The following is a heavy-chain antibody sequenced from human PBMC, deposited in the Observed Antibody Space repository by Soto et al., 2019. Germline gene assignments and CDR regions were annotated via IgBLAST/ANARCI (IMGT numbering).Heavy chain of an antibody. CDR3: ARLPIKETYYYDSSGYYYVDY. V-gene: IGHV5-51*01. CDR1: GYSFTSYW. CDR2: IYPGDSDT. D-gene: IGHD3-22*01. Sequence: PGESLKISCKGSGYSFTSYWIGWVRQMPGKGLEWMGIIYPGDSDTRYSPSFQGQVTISADKSISTAYLQWSSLKASDTAMYYCARLPIKETYYYDSSGYYYVDYWGQGTLVTVSS. J-gene: IGHJ4*02.